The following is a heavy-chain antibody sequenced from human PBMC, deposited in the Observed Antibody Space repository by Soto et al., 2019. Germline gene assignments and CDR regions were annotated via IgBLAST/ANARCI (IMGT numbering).Heavy chain of an antibody. CDR2: ISGSGGST. CDR1: GFTFSSYA. J-gene: IGHJ5*02. Sequence: EVQLLESGGGLVQPGGSLRLSCAASGFTFSSYAMSWVRQAPGKGLEWVSAISGSGGSTYYADSVKGRFTISRDNSKNTLYLQMNSLRAEDTAVYYCAKDGNPIPYLSGYYRLGCFDPWGQGTLVTVSS. CDR3: AKDGNPIPYLSGYYRLGCFDP. D-gene: IGHD3-9*01. V-gene: IGHV3-23*01.